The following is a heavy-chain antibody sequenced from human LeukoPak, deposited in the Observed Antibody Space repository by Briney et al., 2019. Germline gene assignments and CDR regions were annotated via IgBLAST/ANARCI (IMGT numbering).Heavy chain of an antibody. V-gene: IGHV5-51*01. CDR2: ICPGDSDT. J-gene: IGHJ4*02. CDR1: GYSFTSYW. CDR3: ARSGAGIAVAAGY. Sequence: PGESLKISCKGSGYSFTSYWIGWVRQMPGKGLEWMGIICPGDSDTRYNPSFQGQVTISADKSISTAYLQWSSLKASDTAMYYCARSGAGIAVAAGYWGQGTLVTVSS. D-gene: IGHD6-19*01.